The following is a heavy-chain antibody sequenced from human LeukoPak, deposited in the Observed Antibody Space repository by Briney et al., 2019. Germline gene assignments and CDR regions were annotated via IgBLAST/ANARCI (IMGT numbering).Heavy chain of an antibody. CDR2: IKSKTDRGTT. Sequence: GGSLTLSCAPSGFTVSNPWMRWVRQAPGDGLEWVGRIKSKTDRGTTDYAAPVKGRFTISRDDSKNTLYLQMNSLKSEDTAVYYCTTDGPIAAARDFDYWGQGTLVTVSS. J-gene: IGHJ4*02. CDR3: TTDGPIAAARDFDY. V-gene: IGHV3-15*01. CDR1: GFTVSNPW. D-gene: IGHD6-13*01.